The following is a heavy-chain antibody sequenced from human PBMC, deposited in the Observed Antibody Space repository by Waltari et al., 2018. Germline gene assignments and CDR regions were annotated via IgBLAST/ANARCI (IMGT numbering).Heavy chain of an antibody. Sequence: QVQLQESGPGLVKPSQTLSLTCTVSGGSISSGGYYWSWIRQHPGKGLEWIGYIYYSGNTNYNPSLKSLVTISVDTSKNQFSLKLSAVTAADTAVYYCARGTYGRLYGMDVWGQGTTVTVSS. CDR3: ARGTYGRLYGMDV. V-gene: IGHV4-31*01. J-gene: IGHJ6*02. CDR2: IYYSGNT. CDR1: GGSISSGGYY. D-gene: IGHD1-26*01.